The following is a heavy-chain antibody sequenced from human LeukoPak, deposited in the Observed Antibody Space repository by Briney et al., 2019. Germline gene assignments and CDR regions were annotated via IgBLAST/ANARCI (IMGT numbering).Heavy chain of an antibody. D-gene: IGHD1-26*01. CDR1: GGSISNYY. V-gene: IGHV4-39*07. J-gene: IGHJ4*02. CDR3: ARDVRSGSYLGV. CDR2: IHYTGST. Sequence: KPSETLSLTCTVSGGSISNYYWGWVRQAPGKGLEWIGSIHYTGSTYYNPSLKSRVTISIDTSKNHFSLKLSSVTAADTAVYYCARDVRSGSYLGVWGKGTLVTVSS.